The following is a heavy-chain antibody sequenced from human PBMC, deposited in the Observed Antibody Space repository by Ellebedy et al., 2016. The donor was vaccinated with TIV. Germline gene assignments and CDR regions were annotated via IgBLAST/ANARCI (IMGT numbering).Heavy chain of an antibody. J-gene: IGHJ3*02. Sequence: PGGSLRLSCAASGFTFSSYAMSWVRQAPGKGLEWVSAISGSGGSTYYADSVKGRFTISRDNSKNTLYLQMNSLRAEDTAVYYCARDLQPYCGGDCYHDAFDIWGQGTMVTVSS. CDR3: ARDLQPYCGGDCYHDAFDI. CDR1: GFTFSSYA. D-gene: IGHD2-21*02. CDR2: ISGSGGST. V-gene: IGHV3-23*01.